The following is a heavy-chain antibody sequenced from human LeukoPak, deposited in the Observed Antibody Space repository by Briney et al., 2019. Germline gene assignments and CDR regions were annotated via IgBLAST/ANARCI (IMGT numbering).Heavy chain of an antibody. V-gene: IGHV1-69*13. CDR3: ARDDPLYSGYDLSAVRVIH. J-gene: IGHJ4*02. CDR2: IIPIFGTA. D-gene: IGHD5-12*01. Sequence: ASVKVSCKASGGTFSSYAISWVRQAPGQGLEWMGGIIPIFGTANYAQKFQGRVTITADESTSTAYMELSSLRSEDTAVYYCARDDPLYSGYDLSAVRVIHWGQGTLVTVST. CDR1: GGTFSSYA.